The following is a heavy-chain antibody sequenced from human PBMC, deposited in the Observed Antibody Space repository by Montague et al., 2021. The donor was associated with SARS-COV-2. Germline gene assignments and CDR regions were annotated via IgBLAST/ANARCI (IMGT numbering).Heavy chain of an antibody. D-gene: IGHD1-1*01. Sequence: SETLSLTCTVSGGSISSSIDYWGWIRQPPGKGLEWIGSVYYSGRTYYNPSLKSRVTISVDTSQNRFSLKLRSVTAADTAVYYCGRFRGVSWGGDGTGPSDYWGQGTLVTVSS. CDR3: GRFRGVSWGGDGTGPSDY. CDR1: GGSISSSIDY. J-gene: IGHJ4*02. CDR2: VYYSGRT. V-gene: IGHV4-39*01.